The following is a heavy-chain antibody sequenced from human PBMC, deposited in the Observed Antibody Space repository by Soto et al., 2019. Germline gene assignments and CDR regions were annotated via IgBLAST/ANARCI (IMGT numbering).Heavy chain of an antibody. D-gene: IGHD6-13*01. CDR3: TRPASGAAAGKVDY. J-gene: IGHJ4*02. Sequence: EVQLVESGGGLVQPGGSRKLSCAASGFTFSGSAMHWVRQASGKGLEWVGRIRSKANSYATAYAASVKGRFTISRDDSKNTAYLQMNSLKTEDTAVYYCTRPASGAAAGKVDYWGQGTLVTVSS. CDR2: IRSKANSYAT. V-gene: IGHV3-73*01. CDR1: GFTFSGSA.